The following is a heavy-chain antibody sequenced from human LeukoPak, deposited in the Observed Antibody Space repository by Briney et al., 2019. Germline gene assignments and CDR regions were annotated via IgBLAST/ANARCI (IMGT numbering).Heavy chain of an antibody. J-gene: IGHJ5*02. CDR3: ARDEPSDHWFDP. Sequence: SSVKVSCKXSGGTFSSYAISWVRQAPGQGLEWMGGIIPIFGTANYAQKFQGRVTITTDESTSTAYMELSSLRSEDTAVYYCARDEPSDHWFDPWGQGTLVTVSS. D-gene: IGHD1-14*01. CDR1: GGTFSSYA. CDR2: IIPIFGTA. V-gene: IGHV1-69*05.